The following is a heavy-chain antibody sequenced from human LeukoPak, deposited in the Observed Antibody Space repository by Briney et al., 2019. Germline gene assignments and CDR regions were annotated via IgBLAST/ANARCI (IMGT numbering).Heavy chain of an antibody. CDR3: ARDRYYGGNSQFDY. J-gene: IGHJ4*02. CDR2: IYYSGST. CDR1: GGSISSSSYY. Sequence: SETLSLTCTVSGGSISSSSYYWGWIRQPPGKGLEWIGSIYYSGSTYYSPSLKSRVTISVDTSKNQFSLKLSSVTAADTAVYYCARDRYYGGNSQFDYWGQGTLVTVSS. V-gene: IGHV4-39*07. D-gene: IGHD4-23*01.